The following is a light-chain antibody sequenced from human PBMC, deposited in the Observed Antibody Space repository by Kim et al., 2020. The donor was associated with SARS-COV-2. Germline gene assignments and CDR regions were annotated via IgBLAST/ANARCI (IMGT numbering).Light chain of an antibody. CDR1: SSDVGAYKY. V-gene: IGLV2-8*01. J-gene: IGLJ1*01. CDR2: EVN. CDR3: SSYAGTSGYV. Sequence: GQSVTISCTGTSSDVGAYKYVSWYQQHPGKAPKLMIFEVNERPSGVPDRFSGSKSGNTASLTVSGLQAEDEADYYCSSYAGTSGYVFGTGTKVTVL.